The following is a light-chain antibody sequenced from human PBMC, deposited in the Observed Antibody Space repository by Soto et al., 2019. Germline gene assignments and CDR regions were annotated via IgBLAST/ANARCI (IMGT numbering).Light chain of an antibody. CDR1: QGISNY. CDR2: AAS. Sequence: DIQMTQSPSSLSASVGDRVTITCRASQGISNYLAWYQQRPGKVPKLLIYAASTLQSGVPSRFRGGGSGTDFTLTISSLQPEDVATYYCQKYNSAPPFTFGPGTKVDIK. CDR3: QKYNSAPPFT. V-gene: IGKV1-27*01. J-gene: IGKJ3*01.